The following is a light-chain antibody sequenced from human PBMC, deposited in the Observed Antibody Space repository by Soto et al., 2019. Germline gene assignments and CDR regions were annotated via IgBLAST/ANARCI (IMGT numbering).Light chain of an antibody. CDR1: SSDVGYYNF. Sequence: QSALTQPRSVSGSPGQSVTISCTGTSSDVGYYNFVSWYQQHPGKAPKLMIYDVSKRPSGVPDRFSGSKSGNTASLTISGLKAEDEADYYCCSYAGNYGVVFGGGTKLTVL. V-gene: IGLV2-11*01. CDR3: CSYAGNYGVV. CDR2: DVS. J-gene: IGLJ2*01.